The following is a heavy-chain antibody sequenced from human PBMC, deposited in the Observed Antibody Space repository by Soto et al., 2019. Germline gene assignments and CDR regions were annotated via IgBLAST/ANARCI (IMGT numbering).Heavy chain of an antibody. CDR2: NIPIFGTA. CDR3: ARVPLESSIAARPKNTQSEHLFDY. Sequence: ASVKVSCKASGGTFSSYAISWVRQAPGQGLEWMGGNIPIFGTANYAQKFQGRVTITADESTSTAYMELSSLRSEDTAVYYCARVPLESSIAARPKNTQSEHLFDYWGQGTLVTVSS. J-gene: IGHJ4*02. CDR1: GGTFSSYA. V-gene: IGHV1-69*13. D-gene: IGHD6-6*01.